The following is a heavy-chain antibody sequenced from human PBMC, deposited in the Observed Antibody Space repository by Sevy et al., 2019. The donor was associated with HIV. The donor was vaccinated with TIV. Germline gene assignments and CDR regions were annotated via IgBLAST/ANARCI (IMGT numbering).Heavy chain of an antibody. CDR1: GYSFTSYW. CDR3: ATGRNYYGSGSWDAFDI. V-gene: IGHV5-51*01. J-gene: IGHJ3*02. D-gene: IGHD3-10*01. Sequence: GESLKISCKGSGYSFTSYWIGWVRQMPGKGLEWMGIIFPGDSDTRYSPSFQGQVTISADKSISTAYLQWSSLKASDTAMYYCATGRNYYGSGSWDAFDIWGQGTMVTVS. CDR2: IFPGDSDT.